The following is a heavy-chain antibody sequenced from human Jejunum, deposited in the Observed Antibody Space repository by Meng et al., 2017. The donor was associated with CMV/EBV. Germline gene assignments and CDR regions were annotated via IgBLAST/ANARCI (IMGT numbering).Heavy chain of an antibody. D-gene: IGHD3-22*01. V-gene: IGHV4-39*07. CDR3: ARAPYNYFDSSGDLPDY. CDR2: IYYSGST. CDR1: ITSGGYC. J-gene: IGHJ4*02. Sequence: ITSGGYCWGWVRRPPGKGLEWIGNIYYSGSTYYNPSLKSRVVISVDTSRNQFSLKLSSVTAADTAVYYCARAPYNYFDSSGDLPDYWGQGTLVTVSS.